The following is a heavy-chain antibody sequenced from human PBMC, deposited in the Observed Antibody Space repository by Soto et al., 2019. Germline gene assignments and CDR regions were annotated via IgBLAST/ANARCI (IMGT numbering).Heavy chain of an antibody. D-gene: IGHD1-26*01. CDR3: AILPGGLEDY. CDR1: GFTFSSYA. CDR2: ISGSGGST. J-gene: IGHJ4*02. Sequence: GGSLRLSCAASGFTFSSYAMSWVRQAPGKGLEWVSAISGSGGSTYYADSVKGRFTVSRDNSKNTLYLQMNSLRAEDTALYYCAILPGGLEDYWGQGTLVTVSS. V-gene: IGHV3-23*01.